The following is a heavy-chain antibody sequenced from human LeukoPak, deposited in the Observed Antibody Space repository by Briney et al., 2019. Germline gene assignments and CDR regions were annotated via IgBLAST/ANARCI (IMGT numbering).Heavy chain of an antibody. Sequence: ASVKVSCKASGYTFTGYYMHWARQAPGQGLEWMGWINPNSGGTNYAQKFQGRVTMTRDTSISTAYMELSRLRSDDTAVYYCARGITIFGVVTENWFDPWGQGTLVTVSS. J-gene: IGHJ5*02. CDR3: ARGITIFGVVTENWFDP. CDR1: GYTFTGYY. V-gene: IGHV1-2*02. D-gene: IGHD3-3*01. CDR2: INPNSGGT.